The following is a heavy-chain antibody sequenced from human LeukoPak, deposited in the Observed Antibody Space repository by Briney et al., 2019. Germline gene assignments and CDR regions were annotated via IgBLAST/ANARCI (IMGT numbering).Heavy chain of an antibody. Sequence: GGSLRLSCAASGFNVNNAWMSWVRQAPGKGLEWVGRIRSKIDGGATDYAAPVKGRFTISRDDSKNTLYLQINSLKIEDTAMYYCYTSITDYWGQGTLVTVSS. V-gene: IGHV3-15*07. J-gene: IGHJ4*02. CDR2: IRSKIDGGAT. D-gene: IGHD2-21*01. CDR1: GFNVNNAW. CDR3: YTSITDY.